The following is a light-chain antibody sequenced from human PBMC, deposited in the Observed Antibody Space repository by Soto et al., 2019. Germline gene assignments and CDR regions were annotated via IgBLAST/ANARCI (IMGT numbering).Light chain of an antibody. CDR2: DAS. Sequence: DLQMTQSPSSLSASVGDRVTITCQASQDISNNLNWYQQKPGKAPKLLIYDASNLETGVPSRFSGSGSGTDFTFTITSLQPEDVATYYCQQYNNLPSLTFGGGTKVEIK. CDR1: QDISNN. J-gene: IGKJ4*01. V-gene: IGKV1-33*01. CDR3: QQYNNLPSLT.